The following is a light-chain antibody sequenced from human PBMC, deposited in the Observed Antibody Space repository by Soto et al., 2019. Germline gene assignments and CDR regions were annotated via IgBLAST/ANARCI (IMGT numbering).Light chain of an antibody. V-gene: IGLV2-14*01. Sequence: QSALTQPASVSGPPGQSITITCTGTTSDVGGDKFVSWYQHHPGKAPKLMIYEVTNRPSGVSDRFSGSKSGNTASPTISGLQAEDEADYYCSSYANNHYVFGTGTKLTVL. CDR3: SSYANNHYV. CDR2: EVT. J-gene: IGLJ1*01. CDR1: TSDVGGDKF.